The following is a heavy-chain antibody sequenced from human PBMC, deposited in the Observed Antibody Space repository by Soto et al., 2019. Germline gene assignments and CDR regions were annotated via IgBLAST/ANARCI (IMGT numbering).Heavy chain of an antibody. CDR3: ARGVGDGSNSAFDI. CDR2: IYYSGST. V-gene: IGHV4-31*03. CDR1: GGSISSGGYY. Sequence: SETLSLTCTVSGGSISSGGYYWNWIRQHPGKGLEWIGYIYYSGSTYYNPSLESRITISVDTSKNQFSLKLRSVAAADTSVYYCARGVGDGSNSAFDIWGQGTMVTVSS. J-gene: IGHJ3*02. D-gene: IGHD3-3*01.